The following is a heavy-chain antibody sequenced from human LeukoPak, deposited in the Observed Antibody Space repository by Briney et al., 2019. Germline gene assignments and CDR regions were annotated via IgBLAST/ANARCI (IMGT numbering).Heavy chain of an antibody. CDR3: ARDRTGSGFDY. V-gene: IGHV3-13*01. CDR1: GFTFSSYD. D-gene: IGHD1-1*01. CDR2: IGTAGDT. J-gene: IGHJ4*02. Sequence: PGGSLRLSCAASGFTFSSYDMHWVRQATGKGLEWVSAIGTAGDTYYPGSVKGRFTISRENAKNSLYLQMNSLRAGDTAVYYCARDRTGSGFDYWGQGTLVTVSS.